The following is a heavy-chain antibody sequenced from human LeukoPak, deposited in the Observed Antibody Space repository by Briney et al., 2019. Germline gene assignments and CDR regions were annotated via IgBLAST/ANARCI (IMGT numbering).Heavy chain of an antibody. Sequence: GRSLSLSCAVSGFTFCSYAMSGGRQAPGEGLEWVSAISGSGGSTYYAGSVKGRFTISRDNSKNTLYLQMNSLRAEDTAVYYCARDVVSSWDYWGQGTLVTVSS. V-gene: IGHV3-23*01. J-gene: IGHJ4*02. CDR3: ARDVVSSWDY. D-gene: IGHD6-13*01. CDR1: GFTFCSYA. CDR2: ISGSGGST.